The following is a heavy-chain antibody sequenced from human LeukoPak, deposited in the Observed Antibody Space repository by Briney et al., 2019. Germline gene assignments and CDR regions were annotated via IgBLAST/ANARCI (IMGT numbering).Heavy chain of an antibody. CDR1: GGSISSYF. J-gene: IGHJ4*02. V-gene: IGHV4-59*01. CDR2: IYYSGST. CDR3: ARATGEYSSSRPLDY. D-gene: IGHD6-6*01. Sequence: SESLSLTCTVSGGSISSYFWSWLRQHPGKGLEWMGYIYYSGSTNYNPSLKSRVTISVDTSKNQFSLKLSSVTAADTAVYYCARATGEYSSSRPLDYWGQGTLVTVSS.